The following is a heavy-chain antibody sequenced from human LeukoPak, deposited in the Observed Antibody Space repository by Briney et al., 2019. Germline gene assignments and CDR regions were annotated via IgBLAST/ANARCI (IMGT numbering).Heavy chain of an antibody. D-gene: IGHD2/OR15-2a*01. V-gene: IGHV3-15*01. CDR1: GFSFMNAW. J-gene: IGHJ4*02. CDR2: IKSNADGGTP. Sequence: GGSPRLSCAASGFSFMNAWMIWVRQAPGKGLEWVGRIKSNADGGTPDYAAPARGRFTISRDDSKNTLYLQMNSLKTEDTAVYYCTTFYHEYSPYWGRGTLVTVSS. CDR3: TTFYHEYSPY.